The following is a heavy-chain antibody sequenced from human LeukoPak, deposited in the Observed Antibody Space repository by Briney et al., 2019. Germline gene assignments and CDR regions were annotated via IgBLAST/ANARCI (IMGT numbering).Heavy chain of an antibody. V-gene: IGHV3-23*01. J-gene: IGHJ4*02. CDR2: ISGSGGST. CDR1: GVTFSSYA. CDR3: ANNNIPDY. Sequence: EGALRLSCAASGVTFSSYAMSWGRHAPGKGVEWVSAISGSGGSTYYADSVKGRFTISRDNSKNTLYLQMNSLRAEDTAVYYCANNNIPDYWGQGTLVTVSS. D-gene: IGHD2/OR15-2a*01.